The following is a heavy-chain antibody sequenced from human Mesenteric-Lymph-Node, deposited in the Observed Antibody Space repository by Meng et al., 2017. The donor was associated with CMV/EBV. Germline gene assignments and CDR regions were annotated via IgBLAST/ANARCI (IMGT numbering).Heavy chain of an antibody. D-gene: IGHD1-14*01. CDR1: GGSISSSSYY. CDR3: ARAPPVAAPGSYFDS. J-gene: IGHJ4*02. Sequence: SETLSLTCTVSGGSISSSSYYWGWIRQSPGEELEWIGEVTPYGTATYNPSLESRVTISRDTSKNQFSLMLTSVTVEDTAVYYCARAPPVAAPGSYFDSWGQGAQVTVSS. V-gene: IGHV4-39*07. CDR2: VTPYGTA.